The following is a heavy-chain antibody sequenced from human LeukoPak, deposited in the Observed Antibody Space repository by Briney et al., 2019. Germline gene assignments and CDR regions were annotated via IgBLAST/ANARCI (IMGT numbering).Heavy chain of an antibody. CDR2: TSDRGDYT. V-gene: IGHV3-23*01. J-gene: IGHJ4*02. D-gene: IGHD1-26*01. Sequence: GGSLRLSCAASGFTFASYSMSWVRQAPGKGLEWVSGTSDRGDYTYYADSVKGRFTISRDNSKNTLYLQMNSLRAEDTALYFCAKKAQYNGNYPLDYWGQGTLVTVSS. CDR3: AKKAQYNGNYPLDY. CDR1: GFTFASYS.